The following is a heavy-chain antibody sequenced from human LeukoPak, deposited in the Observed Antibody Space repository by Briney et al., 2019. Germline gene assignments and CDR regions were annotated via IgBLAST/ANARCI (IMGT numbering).Heavy chain of an antibody. D-gene: IGHD5-12*01. CDR2: INHSGST. V-gene: IGHV4-34*01. CDR3: GIVATIWGSGDY. Sequence: SETLSLTCAVYGGSFSGYYWSWLRQPPGKGLEWIGEINHSGSTNYNPSLKSRVTISVDTSKNQFSLKLSSVTAADTAVYYCGIVATIWGSGDYWGQGTLVTVSS. CDR1: GGSFSGYY. J-gene: IGHJ4*02.